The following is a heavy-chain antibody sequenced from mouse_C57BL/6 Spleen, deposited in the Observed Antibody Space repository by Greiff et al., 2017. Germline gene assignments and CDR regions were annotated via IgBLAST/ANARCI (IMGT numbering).Heavy chain of an antibody. Sequence: EVKVEESGGGLVQPGGSLKFSCAASGFTFSDYYMHWVRQTPEKRLEWVAYISTGDGSTNYPDNVKGRFTITRDNATNTLYLQLSRLKSEDTAMYYCARQGYGRGYWDVWGTGTTLTVSS. CDR3: ARQGYGRGYWDV. CDR1: GFTFSDYY. V-gene: IGHV5-12*01. J-gene: IGHJ1*03. D-gene: IGHD2-1*01. CDR2: ISTGDGST.